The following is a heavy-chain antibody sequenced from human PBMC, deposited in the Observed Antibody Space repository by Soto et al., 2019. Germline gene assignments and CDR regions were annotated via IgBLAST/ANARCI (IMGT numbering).Heavy chain of an antibody. J-gene: IGHJ3*02. D-gene: IGHD5-12*01. CDR1: GYTFTSYD. CDR3: ARGWLNDDLDAFDI. V-gene: IGHV1-8*01. Sequence: GASVKVSCEASGYTFTSYDINWVRQATGQGLEWMGWMNPNSGNTGYAQKFQGRVTMTRNTSISTAYMELSSLRSEDTAVYYCARGWLNDDLDAFDIWGQGTMVTVSS. CDR2: MNPNSGNT.